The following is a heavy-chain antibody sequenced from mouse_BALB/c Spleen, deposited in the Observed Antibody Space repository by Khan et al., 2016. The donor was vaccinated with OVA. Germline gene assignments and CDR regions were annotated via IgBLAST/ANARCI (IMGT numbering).Heavy chain of an antibody. CDR3: ARNTATTTY. J-gene: IGHJ3*01. V-gene: IGHV2-9*02. Sequence: QVQLKQSGPGLVAPSQSLSITRTVSGFSLTSYCVHWVRQPPGKGLVGLGIILAGGSTNYNSALMSRLSISKDNSKSQVFLKMNSLQTDDTAMYYYARNTATTTYWGQGTLGTVSA. D-gene: IGHD2-13*01. CDR1: GFSLTSYC. CDR2: ILAGGST.